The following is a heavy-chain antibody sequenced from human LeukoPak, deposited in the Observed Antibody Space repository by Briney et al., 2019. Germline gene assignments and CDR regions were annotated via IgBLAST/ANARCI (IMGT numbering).Heavy chain of an antibody. CDR1: GFTVSSNS. CDR2: IKQDGSEK. V-gene: IGHV3-7*01. J-gene: IGHJ3*02. Sequence: GGSLRLSCTVSGFTVSSNSMSWVRQAPGKGLEWVANIKQDGSEKYFVDSVKGRFTIFRDNAKNSLYLQMNSLRAEDTAVYYCAREGYYYDSSGYLYQIGAFDIWGQGTMVTVSS. D-gene: IGHD3-22*01. CDR3: AREGYYYDSSGYLYQIGAFDI.